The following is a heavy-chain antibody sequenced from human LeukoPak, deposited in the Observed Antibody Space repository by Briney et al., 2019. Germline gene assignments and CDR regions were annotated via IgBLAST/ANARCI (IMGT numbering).Heavy chain of an antibody. V-gene: IGHV3-30*02. Sequence: GGSLRLSCAASGFTFSSYGMHWVRQAPGKGLEWVAFIRYDGSNKYYADSVKGRFTISRDNSKNTLYLQMNSLRAEDTAVYYCATHQGGAIVVVSAAPFDYWGQGTLVTVSS. CDR2: IRYDGSNK. D-gene: IGHD2-2*01. CDR1: GFTFSSYG. CDR3: ATHQGGAIVVVSAAPFDY. J-gene: IGHJ4*02.